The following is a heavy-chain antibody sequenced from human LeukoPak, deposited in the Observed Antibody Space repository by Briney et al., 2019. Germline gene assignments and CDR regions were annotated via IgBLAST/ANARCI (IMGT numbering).Heavy chain of an antibody. CDR2: IRYDGSNE. CDR1: GFTFSTYG. V-gene: IGHV3-30*02. Sequence: PGGSLRLSCAASGFTFSTYGMHWVRQAPGKGLEWVAFIRYDGSNEYYAASVKGRLTISRDNSNNTLYLQMNSLRAEDTAVYYCARAADSSGYLLAYFDYWGQGTLVTVSS. CDR3: ARAADSSGYLLAYFDY. J-gene: IGHJ4*02. D-gene: IGHD3-22*01.